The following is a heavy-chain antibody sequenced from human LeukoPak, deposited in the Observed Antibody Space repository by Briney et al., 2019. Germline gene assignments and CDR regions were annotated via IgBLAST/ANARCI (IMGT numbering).Heavy chain of an antibody. CDR3: ARGAGGATYEAFDF. Sequence: SETLSLTCTVSGGSISNYYWSWIRQPAGKGLEWIGRIYTSGSTNYSPSLKSRVTMSVDTSKNQFSLKVSSVTAADTAVYYCARGAGGATYEAFDFWGQGSLVTVSS. V-gene: IGHV4-4*07. CDR1: GGSISNYY. J-gene: IGHJ4*02. CDR2: IYTSGST. D-gene: IGHD1-26*01.